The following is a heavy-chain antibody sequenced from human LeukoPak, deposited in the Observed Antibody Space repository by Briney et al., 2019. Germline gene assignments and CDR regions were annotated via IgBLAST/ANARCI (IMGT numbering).Heavy chain of an antibody. CDR2: IYYSGST. J-gene: IGHJ6*02. D-gene: IGHD4-17*01. Sequence: PSETLSLTCTASGGSISSYYWSWIRQPPGKGLEWIGYIYYSGSTNYNPSLKSRVTISVDTSKNQFSLKLSSVTAADTAVYYCARAPAGDNYYYGMDVWGQGTTVTVSS. CDR3: ARAPAGDNYYYGMDV. V-gene: IGHV4-59*01. CDR1: GGSISSYY.